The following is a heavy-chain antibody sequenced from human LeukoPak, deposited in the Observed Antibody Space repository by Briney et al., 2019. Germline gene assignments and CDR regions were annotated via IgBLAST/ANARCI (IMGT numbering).Heavy chain of an antibody. V-gene: IGHV1-69*04. CDR1: GVTFSSYG. CDR3: ARVAGSSYDY. D-gene: IGHD3-10*01. Sequence: ASVKVSCKASGVTFSSYGIIWVRQAPGQGLEWMGRIIPILNIADYAQKFQGRVTITADTSTSTAYMELSSLRSEDTAVYYCARVAGSSYDYWGQGTLVTISS. J-gene: IGHJ4*02. CDR2: IIPILNIA.